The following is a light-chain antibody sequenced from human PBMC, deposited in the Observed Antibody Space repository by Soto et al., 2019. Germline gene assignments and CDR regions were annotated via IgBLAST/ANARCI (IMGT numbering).Light chain of an antibody. V-gene: IGKV1-27*01. J-gene: IGKJ1*01. CDR1: QGIRNY. Sequence: DIQMTQSPSSLSASVGDRVTITCRASQGIRNYLAWYQQKPGKVPKLLIYAASTLQSGVPSRFSGGGSGTDFTLTISSLQPEDVATYCCQKYNSAPETFGQGTKVEIK. CDR2: AAS. CDR3: QKYNSAPET.